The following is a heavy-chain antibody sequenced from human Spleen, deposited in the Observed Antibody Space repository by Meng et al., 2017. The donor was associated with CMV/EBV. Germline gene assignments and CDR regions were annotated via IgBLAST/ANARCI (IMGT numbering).Heavy chain of an antibody. Sequence: TDYDVHWLRQAPRQGLEWIGWMKPSNGDTTYAPNFQGRVTMTRDRSISTAYMDLIGLTSDDTAVYYCARGGYCSAASCFPTRRLDSWGQGTLVTVSS. V-gene: IGHV1-2*02. CDR2: MKPSNGDT. CDR3: ARGGYCSAASCFPTRRLDS. J-gene: IGHJ4*02. CDR1: TDYD. D-gene: IGHD2-2*01.